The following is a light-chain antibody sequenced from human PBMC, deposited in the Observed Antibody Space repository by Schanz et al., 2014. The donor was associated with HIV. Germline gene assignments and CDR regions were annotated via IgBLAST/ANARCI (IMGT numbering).Light chain of an antibody. Sequence: QSVLTQPPSASGTPGQRVTISCSGSSSNIGSNYVYWYQQLPGTAPKLLIYRNNQRPSGVPDRFSASKSGTSASLAISGLRSEDETDYYCAAWDDSLNGPYVVFGGGTKLTVL. V-gene: IGLV1-47*01. CDR1: SSNIGSNY. J-gene: IGLJ2*01. CDR2: RNN. CDR3: AAWDDSLNGPYVV.